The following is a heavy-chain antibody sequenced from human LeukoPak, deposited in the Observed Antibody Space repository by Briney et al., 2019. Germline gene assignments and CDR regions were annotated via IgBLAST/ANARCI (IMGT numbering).Heavy chain of an antibody. CDR1: GFTFSSYA. D-gene: IGHD3-3*01. J-gene: IGHJ3*02. V-gene: IGHV3-23*01. CDR2: ISGSGGST. CDR3: AKDSLLVSEVVIIPDAFDI. Sequence: PGGSLRLSCAASGFTFSSYAVSWVRQAPGKGLEWVSAISGSGGSTYYADSVKGRFTISRDNSRSTLYLQMNSLRAEDTAVYYCAKDSLLVSEVVIIPDAFDIWGQGTMVTVSS.